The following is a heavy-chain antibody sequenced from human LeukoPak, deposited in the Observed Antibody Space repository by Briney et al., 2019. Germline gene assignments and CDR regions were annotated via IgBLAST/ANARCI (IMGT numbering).Heavy chain of an antibody. CDR1: GGSISGYY. D-gene: IGHD3-22*01. J-gene: IGHJ4*02. V-gene: IGHV4-59*01. Sequence: PSETLSLTCTVSGGSISGYYWSWIRQAPGKGLEWIGYIYYSGSTNYNPSLKSRVTISADTSKNQFSLKLNSVTAADTAVYYCARGRHYYDSSGYYPSFDYWGQGTLVTVSS. CDR2: IYYSGST. CDR3: ARGRHYYDSSGYYPSFDY.